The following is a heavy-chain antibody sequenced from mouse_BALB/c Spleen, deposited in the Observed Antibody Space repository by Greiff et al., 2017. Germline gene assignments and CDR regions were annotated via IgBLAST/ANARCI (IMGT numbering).Heavy chain of an antibody. CDR2: IYPGDGDT. J-gene: IGHJ3*01. CDR1: GYAFSSSW. CDR3: ASYGYDRFAY. D-gene: IGHD2-2*01. V-gene: IGHV1-82*01. Sequence: VQLQESGPELVKPGASVKISCKASGYAFSSSWMNWVKQRPGQGLEWIGRIYPGDGDTNYNGKFKGKATLTADKSSSTAYMQLSSLTSVDSAVYFCASYGYDRFAYWGQGTLVTVSA.